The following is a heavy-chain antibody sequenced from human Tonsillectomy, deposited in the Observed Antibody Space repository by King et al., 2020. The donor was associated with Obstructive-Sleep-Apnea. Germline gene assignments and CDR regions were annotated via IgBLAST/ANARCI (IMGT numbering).Heavy chain of an antibody. J-gene: IGHJ3*02. CDR3: AKDVATTQGSDAFDI. Sequence: VQLVESGGGVVQPGGSLKLSCAASGFTFSSYGMHWVRQAPGKGLEWVAFTRFDGSIKYYADSVKGRFTISRDNSKNTLYLQMNSLRAEDTAVYYCAKDVATTQGSDAFDIWGQGTTVTVSS. D-gene: IGHD2-15*01. CDR1: GFTFSSYG. CDR2: TRFDGSIK. V-gene: IGHV3-30*02.